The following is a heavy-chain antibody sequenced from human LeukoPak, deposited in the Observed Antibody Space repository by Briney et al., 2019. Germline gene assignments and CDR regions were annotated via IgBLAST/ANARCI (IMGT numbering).Heavy chain of an antibody. V-gene: IGHV4-61*02. J-gene: IGHJ4*02. CDR1: GGSISSGSYY. CDR2: IYTSGST. Sequence: SETLSLTCTVSGGSISSGSYYRSWIRQPAGKGLEWIGRIYTSGSTNYNPSLKSRLTISVGTSKNQFSLKLSSVTAADTAVYYCAGKAAAAGTFDYWGQGTLVTVSS. D-gene: IGHD6-13*01. CDR3: AGKAAAAGTFDY.